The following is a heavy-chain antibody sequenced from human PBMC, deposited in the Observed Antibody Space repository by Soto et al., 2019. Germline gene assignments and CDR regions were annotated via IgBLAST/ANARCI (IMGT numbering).Heavy chain of an antibody. CDR3: ARDLGTYYYGSGSMSAMDV. Sequence: SETLSLTCTVSADSISTDYWSWIRQSPGKGLEWIGFIYYGGSTNYNPSLKSRVTISVDTSKNQFPLKLSSVTAADTAVYYCARDLGTYYYGSGSMSAMDVWGQATTVTVSS. J-gene: IGHJ6*02. CDR2: IYYGGST. CDR1: ADSISTDY. D-gene: IGHD3-10*01. V-gene: IGHV4-59*01.